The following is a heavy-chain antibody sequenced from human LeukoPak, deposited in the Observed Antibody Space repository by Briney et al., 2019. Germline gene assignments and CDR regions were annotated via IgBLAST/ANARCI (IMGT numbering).Heavy chain of an antibody. CDR2: IYTSGST. J-gene: IGHJ3*02. Sequence: SETLSLACTVSGGSISSYYWSWIRQPAGKGLEWIGRIYTSGSTNYNPSLKSRVTMSVDTSKNQFSLKLSSVTAADTAVYYCARDYAQLLSPDAFDIWGQGTMVTVSS. CDR1: GGSISSYY. D-gene: IGHD2-2*01. CDR3: ARDYAQLLSPDAFDI. V-gene: IGHV4-4*07.